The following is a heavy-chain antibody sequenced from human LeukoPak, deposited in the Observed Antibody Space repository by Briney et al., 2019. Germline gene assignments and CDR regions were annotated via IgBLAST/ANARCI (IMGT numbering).Heavy chain of an antibody. Sequence: SETLSLTCSVSGDSISSSSYYWGWIRQPPGKGLEWIGSIYYSGSTYYNPSLKSRVTISVDTSKNQFSLNLSSVTAADTAVYYCVVTHDYYYYMDVWGKGTTVTVSS. CDR3: VVTHDYYYYMDV. CDR1: GDSISSSSYY. CDR2: IYYSGST. J-gene: IGHJ6*03. V-gene: IGHV4-39*01. D-gene: IGHD4-23*01.